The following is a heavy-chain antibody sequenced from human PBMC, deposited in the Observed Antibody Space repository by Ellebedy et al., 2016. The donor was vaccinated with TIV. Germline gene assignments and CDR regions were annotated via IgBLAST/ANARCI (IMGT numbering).Heavy chain of an antibody. CDR1: GYTFTNYT. CDR2: LNPRGGDT. D-gene: IGHD1-14*01. Sequence: AASVKVSCKPSGYTFTNYTMQWVRQSPGPFLEWRGLLNPRGGDTLYAQKFQGRVTMTRDTSITTAYMELRRLTSDDTAVYYCARDSSPHNGFDPWGQGTLVTRSS. J-gene: IGHJ5*02. CDR3: ARDSSPHNGFDP. V-gene: IGHV1-2*06.